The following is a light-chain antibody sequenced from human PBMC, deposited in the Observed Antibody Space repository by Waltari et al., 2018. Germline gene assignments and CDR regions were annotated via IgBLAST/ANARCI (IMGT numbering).Light chain of an antibody. CDR1: SSDAGTFNP. V-gene: IGLV2-8*01. Sequence: QSALTQPPPASGSPGQSVTIPSAGTSSDAGTFNPASWDQQPPGKAPKLMIFEFTKRPSGVPDLFSGSKSVNTASLTVSGLQADDEADYYCSSSAGGNSVLFGGGTKLTVL. CDR2: EFT. CDR3: SSSAGGNSVL. J-gene: IGLJ2*01.